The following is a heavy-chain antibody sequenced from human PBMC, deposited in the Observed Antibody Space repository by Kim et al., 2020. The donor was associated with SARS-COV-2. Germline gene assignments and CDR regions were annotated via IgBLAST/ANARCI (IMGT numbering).Heavy chain of an antibody. CDR1: GGSISSGGYY. D-gene: IGHD3-22*01. CDR2: IYYSGST. V-gene: IGHV4-31*03. Sequence: SETLSLTCTVSGGSISSGGYYWSWIRQHPGKGLEWIGYIYYSGSTYDNPSLKRRATISVDSSKNQFFLKLSSVTAADTAVYYCARSRITMIVVVDAFDI. J-gene: IGHJ3*02. CDR3: ARSRITMIVVVDAFDI.